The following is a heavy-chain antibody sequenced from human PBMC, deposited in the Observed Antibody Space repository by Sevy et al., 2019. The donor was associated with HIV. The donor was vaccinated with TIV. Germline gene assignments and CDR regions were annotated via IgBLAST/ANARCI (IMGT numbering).Heavy chain of an antibody. CDR1: GFTFSSYA. D-gene: IGHD1-26*01. Sequence: GGSLRLSCAASGFTFSSYAMSWVRQAPGKGLEWVSAISGSGGSTYYADSVKGRFTISRDNSKNTLYLQMNSLRAEDTAVYYCARDQPKWELLGGFDYWGQGTLVTVSS. CDR3: ARDQPKWELLGGFDY. CDR2: ISGSGGST. J-gene: IGHJ4*02. V-gene: IGHV3-23*01.